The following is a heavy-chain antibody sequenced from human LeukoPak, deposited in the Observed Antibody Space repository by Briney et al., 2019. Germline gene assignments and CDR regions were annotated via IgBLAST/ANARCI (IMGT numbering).Heavy chain of an antibody. V-gene: IGHV4-59*12. D-gene: IGHD6-13*01. CDR1: GGSISSYY. Sequence: PSETLSLTCTVSGGSISSYYWSWIRQPPGKGLEWIGYIYYSGSTNYNPSLKSRVTISVDTSKNQFSLKLSSVTAADTAVYYCARAAAGARYYYYYYYMDVWGKGTTVTVSS. CDR2: IYYSGST. CDR3: ARAAAGARYYYYYYYMDV. J-gene: IGHJ6*03.